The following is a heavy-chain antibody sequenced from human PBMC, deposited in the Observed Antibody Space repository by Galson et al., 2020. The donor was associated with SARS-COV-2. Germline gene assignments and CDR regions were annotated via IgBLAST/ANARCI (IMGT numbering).Heavy chain of an antibody. CDR1: GFTFSSYG. Sequence: GESLKISCAASGFTFSSYGMHWVRQAPGKGLEWVAVIWYDGSNKYYADSVKGRFTISRDNSKNTLYLQMNSLRAEDTAVYYCARDFGVAGSRDYWGQGTLVTVSS. D-gene: IGHD6-19*01. V-gene: IGHV3-33*01. CDR2: IWYDGSNK. CDR3: ARDFGVAGSRDY. J-gene: IGHJ4*02.